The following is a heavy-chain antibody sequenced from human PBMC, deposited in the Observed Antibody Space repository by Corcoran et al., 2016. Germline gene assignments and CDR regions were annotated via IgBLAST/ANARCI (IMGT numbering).Heavy chain of an antibody. J-gene: IGHJ4*02. Sequence: EVQLVESGGGLIQPGGSLRLSCAASGFTVSSNYMSWVRQAPGKGLEWVSVIYSGGSTYYADSVKGRFTISRDNSKHTLYLQMNSLRAEDTAVYYCARDVDGYNLFDSWGQGTLVTVSS. D-gene: IGHD5-12*01. CDR3: ARDVDGYNLFDS. V-gene: IGHV3-53*01. CDR2: IYSGGST. CDR1: GFTVSSNY.